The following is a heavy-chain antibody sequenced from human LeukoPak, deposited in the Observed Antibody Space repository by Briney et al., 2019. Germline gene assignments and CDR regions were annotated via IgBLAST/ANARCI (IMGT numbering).Heavy chain of an antibody. D-gene: IGHD5-18*01. J-gene: IGHJ4*02. CDR1: GLTFRDYA. CDR2: LISSGAVT. V-gene: IGHV3-23*01. CDR3: AKNAGYSYGLYYFDY. Sequence: GGSLRLSCAASGLTFRDYAMSWVRQAPGKGLEWVSSLISSGAVTYYADSVKGRFTISRDNSKNTVHLQMDSLRAEDSAVYYCAKNAGYSYGLYYFDYWGQGTLVTVSS.